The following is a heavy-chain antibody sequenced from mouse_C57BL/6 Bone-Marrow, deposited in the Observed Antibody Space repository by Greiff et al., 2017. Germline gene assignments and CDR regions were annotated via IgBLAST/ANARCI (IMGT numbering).Heavy chain of an antibody. CDR2: FHPYNDDT. CDR1: GYTFTTYP. J-gene: IGHJ2*01. V-gene: IGHV1-47*01. Sequence: QVQLQQSGAELVKPGASVQMSCKASGYTFTTYPIEWMKQNHGKSLEWIGNFHPYNDDTKYNEKFKGKDTLTVEKSSSTVYLELSRLTSDDSAGYYCARGGNYGGYYFDYWGQGTTLTVSS. D-gene: IGHD2-1*01. CDR3: ARGGNYGGYYFDY.